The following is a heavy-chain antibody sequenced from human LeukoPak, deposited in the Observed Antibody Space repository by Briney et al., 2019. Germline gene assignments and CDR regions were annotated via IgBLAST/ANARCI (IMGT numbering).Heavy chain of an antibody. V-gene: IGHV3-33*01. Sequence: GGSLRLSCAASGFTFSSYGMHWVRQAPGKGLEWVAVIWYDGSNKYYADSVKGRFTISRDNSKNTLYLQMNSLRAEDTAVYYCARVGYCSSTSCSDFDYWGQGTLVTVSS. J-gene: IGHJ4*02. CDR3: ARVGYCSSTSCSDFDY. CDR1: GFTFSSYG. CDR2: IWYDGSNK. D-gene: IGHD2-2*01.